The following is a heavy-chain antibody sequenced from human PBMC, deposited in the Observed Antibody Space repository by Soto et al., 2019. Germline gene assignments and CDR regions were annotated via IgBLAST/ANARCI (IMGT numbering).Heavy chain of an antibody. J-gene: IGHJ6*02. V-gene: IGHV1-69*01. CDR1: GGTFSSYA. CDR2: IIPIFGTA. D-gene: IGHD5-18*01. CDR3: ARGTAMVISRYYGMDV. Sequence: QVQLVQSGAEVKKPGSSVKVSCKASGGTFSSYAISWVRQAPGQGLEWMGGIIPIFGTANYAQKFQGRVTITADESTSTAYMELGSLRSEDTAVYYCARGTAMVISRYYGMDVWGQGTTVTVSS.